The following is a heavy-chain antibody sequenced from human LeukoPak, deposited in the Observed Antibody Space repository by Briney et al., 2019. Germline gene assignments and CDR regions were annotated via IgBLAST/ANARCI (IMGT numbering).Heavy chain of an antibody. CDR2: IGTAGDT. CDR1: GFTFSSYD. V-gene: IGHV3-13*01. J-gene: IGHJ4*02. Sequence: GGSLRLSCAASGFTFSSYDMHWVRQATGKGLEWVSAIGTAGDTYYPGSVKGRFTISRENAKNSLYLQMNGLRAGDTAVYYCARGIAAAGFDYWGQGTLVTVSS. D-gene: IGHD6-13*01. CDR3: ARGIAAAGFDY.